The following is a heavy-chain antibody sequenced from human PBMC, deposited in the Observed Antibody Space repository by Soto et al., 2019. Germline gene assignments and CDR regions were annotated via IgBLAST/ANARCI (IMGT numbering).Heavy chain of an antibody. Sequence: SVKVSCKASGGTFSSYAISWVRQAPGQGLEWMGGIIPIFGTANYAQKFQGRVTITADKSTSTAYMELSSLRSEDTAVYYCARGLRPDLRLLDYYYGMDVWGQGTMVTVSS. J-gene: IGHJ6*02. CDR1: GGTFSSYA. CDR3: ARGLRPDLRLLDYYYGMDV. D-gene: IGHD5-12*01. V-gene: IGHV1-69*06. CDR2: IIPIFGTA.